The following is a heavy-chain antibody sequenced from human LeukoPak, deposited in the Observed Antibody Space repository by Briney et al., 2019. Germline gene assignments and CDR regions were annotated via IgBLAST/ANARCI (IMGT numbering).Heavy chain of an antibody. CDR2: INEDGSER. V-gene: IGHV3-7*01. J-gene: IGHJ4*02. D-gene: IGHD6-13*01. Sequence: GGSLRLSCAASGFTFSSYWMSWVRQAPGKGLEWVANINEDGSERYYVDSVQGRFTISRDNAKNSLYLQVNSLRAEDTAVYYCARVGRPGTVDHWGQGSLVTVSS. CDR3: ARVGRPGTVDH. CDR1: GFTFSSYW.